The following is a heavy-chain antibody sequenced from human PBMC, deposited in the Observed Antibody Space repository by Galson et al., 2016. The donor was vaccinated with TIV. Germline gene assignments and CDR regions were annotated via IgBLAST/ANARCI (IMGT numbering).Heavy chain of an antibody. CDR2: ISHDGNNK. D-gene: IGHD1-7*01. Sequence: SLRLSCAASGFIFSSFPMHWVRQVPGKGLEWVAIISHDGNNKDFADSVQGRFTISRDSSKNTVFLQMNSLRLEDTAVYFCTRDGRGNWKYVDYFDHWGQGTLVTVSS. CDR1: GFIFSSFP. J-gene: IGHJ4*02. CDR3: TRDGRGNWKYVDYFDH. V-gene: IGHV3-30-3*01.